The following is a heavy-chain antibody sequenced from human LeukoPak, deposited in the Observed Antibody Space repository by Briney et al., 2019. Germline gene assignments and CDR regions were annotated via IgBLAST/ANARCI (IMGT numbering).Heavy chain of an antibody. J-gene: IGHJ4*02. CDR1: GGSISSYY. Sequence: SETLSLTCTVSGGSISSYYWSWIRQPPGRGLEWIGNIYYSGSTNYNPSLKSRVTISVDTSKNQFSLKLSSVTAADTAVYYCARLVYYYDSSGYYYYFDYWGQGTQVTVSS. CDR2: IYYSGST. V-gene: IGHV4-59*08. D-gene: IGHD3-22*01. CDR3: ARLVYYYDSSGYYYYFDY.